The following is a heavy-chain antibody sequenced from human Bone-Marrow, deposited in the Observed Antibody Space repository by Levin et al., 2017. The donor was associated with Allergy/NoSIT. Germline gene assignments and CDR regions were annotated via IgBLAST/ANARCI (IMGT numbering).Heavy chain of an antibody. CDR2: INTGYGNT. J-gene: IGHJ4*02. V-gene: IGHV1-3*04. Sequence: ASVKVSCKASGYSFTSYAMHWVRQAPGQGPEWMGWINTGYGNTEFSQKFQGRISITADTSATTAYMELISLTSEDTAVYYCATGYCRSGTCYHFDHWGQGTLVTVSS. CDR3: ATGYCRSGTCYHFDH. D-gene: IGHD2-15*01. CDR1: GYSFTSYA.